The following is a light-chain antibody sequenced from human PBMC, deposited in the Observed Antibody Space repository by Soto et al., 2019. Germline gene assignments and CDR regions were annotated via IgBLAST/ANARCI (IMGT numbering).Light chain of an antibody. Sequence: EIVLTQSPGTLSLSPGERATLSCRASQSVSSSYLAWYQQKPGQAPRLLIYGASSRATGIPDRFSGSGSGTDFTLTISRLEPEYFALYYCHQYRSSLQYPFGQGTKLQIK. CDR3: HQYRSSLQYP. V-gene: IGKV3-20*01. CDR2: GAS. CDR1: QSVSSSY. J-gene: IGKJ2*01.